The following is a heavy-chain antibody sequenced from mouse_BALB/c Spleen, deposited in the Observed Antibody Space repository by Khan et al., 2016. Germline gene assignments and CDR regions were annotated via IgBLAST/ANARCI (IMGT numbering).Heavy chain of an antibody. J-gene: IGHJ3*01. V-gene: IGHV3-2*02. Sequence: EVQLQESGPGLVKPSQSLSHTCTVTGDSITSDYAWNWIRQFPGNKLEWMGYISYSGSTSYNPSLKSRISITRDTSKNQFFLQLNSVTTEDTATYYCARGLGRAYWGQGTLVTVSA. CDR2: ISYSGST. D-gene: IGHD4-1*01. CDR1: GDSITSDYA. CDR3: ARGLGRAY.